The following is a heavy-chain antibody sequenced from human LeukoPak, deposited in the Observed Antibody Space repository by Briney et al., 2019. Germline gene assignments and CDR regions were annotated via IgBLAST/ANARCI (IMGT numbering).Heavy chain of an antibody. Sequence: GASVKVSCKASGYTFTSYAMNWVRQAPGQGLEWMGWMNPKSGDTGYSQKFQGRVFITRDTSKNTAYMELSSLGSDDTAVYYCARDGRGSRSSWFDPWGQGPLVIVSS. CDR2: MNPKSGDT. CDR3: ARDGRGSRSSWFDP. J-gene: IGHJ5*02. V-gene: IGHV1-8*03. D-gene: IGHD3-10*01. CDR1: GYTFTSYA.